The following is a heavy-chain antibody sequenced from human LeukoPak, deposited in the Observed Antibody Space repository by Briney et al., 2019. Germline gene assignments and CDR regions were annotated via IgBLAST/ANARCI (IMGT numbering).Heavy chain of an antibody. Sequence: GGSLRLSCSASGFTFCNYAMSWVRQAPGKGLEWVSSISSSSSYIYYADSVKGRFTISRDNAKNSLYLQMNSLRAEDTAVYYCARDLVSSAGGFDYWGQGTLVTVSS. J-gene: IGHJ4*02. V-gene: IGHV3-21*01. CDR3: ARDLVSSAGGFDY. CDR1: GFTFCNYA. CDR2: ISSSSSYI. D-gene: IGHD6-6*01.